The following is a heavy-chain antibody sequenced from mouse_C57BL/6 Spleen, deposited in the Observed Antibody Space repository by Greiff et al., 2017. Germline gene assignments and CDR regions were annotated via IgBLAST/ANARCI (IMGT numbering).Heavy chain of an antibody. CDR1: GFTFSSYA. CDR3: AREVTTVVAPDWYFDV. D-gene: IGHD1-1*01. Sequence: EVQLVESGGGLVKPGGSLKLSCAASGFTFSSYAMSWVRQTPEKRLEWVATISDGGSYTYYPDNVKGRFTISRDNAKNNLYLQMSHLKSADTAMYYCAREVTTVVAPDWYFDVWGTGTTVTVSS. V-gene: IGHV5-4*01. CDR2: ISDGGSYT. J-gene: IGHJ1*03.